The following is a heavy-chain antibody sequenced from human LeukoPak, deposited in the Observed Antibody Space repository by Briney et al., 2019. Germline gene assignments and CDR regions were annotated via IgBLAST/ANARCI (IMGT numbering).Heavy chain of an antibody. CDR1: GYTFTGYC. Sequence: ASVKVSCKASGYTFTGYCMHWVRQAPGQGLEWMGWINPNSGGTNYAQKFQGRVTMTRDTSISTAYMELSRLRSDDTAVYYCRVVPAAPKLYYFDYWGQGTLVTVSS. J-gene: IGHJ4*02. V-gene: IGHV1-2*02. CDR2: INPNSGGT. D-gene: IGHD2-2*01. CDR3: RVVPAAPKLYYFDY.